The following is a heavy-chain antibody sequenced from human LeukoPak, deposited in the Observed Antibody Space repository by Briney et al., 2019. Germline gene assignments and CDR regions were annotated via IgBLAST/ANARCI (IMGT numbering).Heavy chain of an antibody. CDR1: GFTFSGYE. Sequence: QAGGSLRLSCAASGFTFSGYEMNWVRQAPGKGLEWVAFIRYDGSNKYYADSVKGRFTISRDNSKNTLYLQMNSLRAEDTAVYYCARDRLAYDILTGYYKYWGQGTLVTVSS. CDR2: IRYDGSNK. D-gene: IGHD3-9*01. V-gene: IGHV3-30*02. CDR3: ARDRLAYDILTGYYKY. J-gene: IGHJ4*02.